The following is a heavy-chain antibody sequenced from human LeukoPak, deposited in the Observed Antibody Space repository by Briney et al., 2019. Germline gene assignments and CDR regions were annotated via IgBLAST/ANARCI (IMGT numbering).Heavy chain of an antibody. CDR1: GFTFGDYA. CDR2: IRSKAYGGTI. J-gene: IGHJ5*02. CDR3: TRVRRQFLSWFDP. D-gene: IGHD5-24*01. Sequence: GGSLRLSCTASGFTFGDYAMTWVRQAPGKGLEWVGFIRSKAYGGTIEYAASVKGRFTISRDDSKSIAYLQMNSLKTEDTAVYYCTRVRRQFLSWFDPWGQGTLVTVSS. V-gene: IGHV3-49*04.